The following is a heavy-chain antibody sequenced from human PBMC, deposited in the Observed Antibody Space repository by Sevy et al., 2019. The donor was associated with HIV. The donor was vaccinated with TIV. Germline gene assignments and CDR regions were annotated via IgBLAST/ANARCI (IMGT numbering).Heavy chain of an antibody. CDR2: ISSSGSTI. D-gene: IGHD3-10*01. V-gene: IGHV3-11*01. J-gene: IGHJ6*02. CDR1: GFTFSDYY. CDR3: ARDTRAVRGVRKHYYYGMDV. Sequence: GGSLRLSCAASGFTFSDYYMSWIRQAPGKGLEWVSYISSSGSTIYYADSVKGRFTISRDKAKNSLYLQMNSLRAEDTAVYYCARDTRAVRGVRKHYYYGMDVWGQGTTVTVSS.